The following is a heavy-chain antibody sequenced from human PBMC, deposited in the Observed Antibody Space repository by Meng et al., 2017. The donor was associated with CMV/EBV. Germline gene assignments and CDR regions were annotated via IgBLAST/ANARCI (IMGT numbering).Heavy chain of an antibody. J-gene: IGHJ6*02. CDR1: YTFTSYG. CDR2: ISAYNGNT. CDR3: ARSQWLAKYYYYGMDV. D-gene: IGHD6-19*01. V-gene: IGHV1-18*01. Sequence: YTFTSYGISWVRQAPGQGLEWMGWISAYNGNTNYAQKLQGRVTITRDTSASTAYMELSSLRSEDTAVYYCARSQWLAKYYYYGMDVWGQGTTVTVSS.